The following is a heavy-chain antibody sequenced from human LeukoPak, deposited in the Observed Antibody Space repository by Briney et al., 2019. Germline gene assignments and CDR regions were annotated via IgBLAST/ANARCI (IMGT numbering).Heavy chain of an antibody. CDR1: GFTFSSYS. CDR2: ISSSSSYI. CDR3: ASFMVRGVIDWFDP. D-gene: IGHD3-10*01. J-gene: IGHJ5*02. V-gene: IGHV3-21*01. Sequence: GGSLGLSCAASGFTFSSYSMNWVRQAPGKGLEWVSSISSSSSYIYYADSVKGRFTISRDNAKNSLYLQMNSLRAEDTAVYYCASFMVRGVIDWFDPWGQGTLVTVSS.